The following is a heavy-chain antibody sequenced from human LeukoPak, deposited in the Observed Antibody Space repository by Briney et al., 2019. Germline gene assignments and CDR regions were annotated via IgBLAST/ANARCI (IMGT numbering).Heavy chain of an antibody. CDR3: AREYSAGWFDP. CDR2: VSSGAGTL. J-gene: IGHJ5*02. V-gene: IGHV3-48*03. Sequence: GGSLRLSCAASGFRFSSYDMNWVRQAPGKGLEWISYVSSGAGTLYYSDSVKGRFTISRDNAKNSLYLQMNSLRAEDTAVYYCAREYSAGWFDPWGQGTLVTVSS. D-gene: IGHD6-13*01. CDR1: GFRFSSYD.